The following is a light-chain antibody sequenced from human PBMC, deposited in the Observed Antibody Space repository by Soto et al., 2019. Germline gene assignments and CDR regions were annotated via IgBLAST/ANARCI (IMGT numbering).Light chain of an antibody. J-gene: IGKJ4*01. Sequence: AIRMTQSPSSFSASTGDRVTITCRASQGISSYLAWYQQKPGKAPKLLIYAASTLQSGVPSRFSGSGSGTDFTLTISCLQSEDFATYYCQQYYWSFGGGTKVEIK. V-gene: IGKV1-8*01. CDR1: QGISSY. CDR3: QQYYWS. CDR2: AAS.